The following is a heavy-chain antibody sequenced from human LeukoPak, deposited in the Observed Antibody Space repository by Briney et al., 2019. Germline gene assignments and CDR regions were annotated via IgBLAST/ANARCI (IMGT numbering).Heavy chain of an antibody. CDR3: ARGAQQLASWYFDL. J-gene: IGHJ2*01. V-gene: IGHV3-74*01. CDR2: INSDGSST. Sequence: GGSLRPSCAASGFTFSSYWMHWVRQAPGKGLVWVSRINSDGSSTGYADSVKGRFTISRDNAKNTLYLQMNSLRAEDTAVYYCARGAQQLASWYFDLWGRGTLVTVSS. D-gene: IGHD6-13*01. CDR1: GFTFSSYW.